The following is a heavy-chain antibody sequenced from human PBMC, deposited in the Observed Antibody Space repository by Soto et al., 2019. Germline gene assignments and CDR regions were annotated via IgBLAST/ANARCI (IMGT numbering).Heavy chain of an antibody. V-gene: IGHV3-23*01. CDR2: LSGGGSTT. CDR3: ARGYTYFRNYFDY. J-gene: IGHJ4*02. D-gene: IGHD5-18*01. Sequence: EVQLLESGGGLVQPGGSLRLSCAVSGFTLNNYAMSWVRQAPGKGLEWVSSLSGGGSTTNYAESVRGLFTISRDISRTTLFLEMSSLRAEDTALYYCARGYTYFRNYFDYWGQGALVTVSS. CDR1: GFTLNNYA.